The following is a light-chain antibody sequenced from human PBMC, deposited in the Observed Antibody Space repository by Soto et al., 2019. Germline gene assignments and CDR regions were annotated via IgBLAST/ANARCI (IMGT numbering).Light chain of an antibody. Sequence: EIVLTQSPGTLSLSPGERVTLSCRASQSVINNYLAWYRQKPGQAPRLLIFGASHRVTGIPDRFSGSGSGTDFTLTISRLEPEDFAVYYCQHYGSSPPFTFGPGTKVESK. J-gene: IGKJ3*01. CDR2: GAS. V-gene: IGKV3-20*01. CDR3: QHYGSSPPFT. CDR1: QSVINNY.